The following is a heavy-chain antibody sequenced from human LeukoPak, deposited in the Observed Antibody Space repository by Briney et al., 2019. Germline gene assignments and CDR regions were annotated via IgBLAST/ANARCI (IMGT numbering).Heavy chain of an antibody. CDR3: ARDRNWNYDY. CDR1: GFSFSDFS. Sequence: PGGSLRLSCAASGFSFSDFSMNWVRQAPGKGLEWVSSIGGSGDYIFYADSVKGRFTISRDNAKNSLNLQMSSLRAEDTAVYYCARDRNWNYDYWGQGTLVTVSS. J-gene: IGHJ4*02. D-gene: IGHD1-7*01. CDR2: IGGSGDYI. V-gene: IGHV3-21*01.